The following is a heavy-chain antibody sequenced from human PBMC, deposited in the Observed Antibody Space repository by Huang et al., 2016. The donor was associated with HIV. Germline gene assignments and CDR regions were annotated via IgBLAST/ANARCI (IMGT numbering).Heavy chain of an antibody. Sequence: QMQLQQRGAGLLKPSETLSLTCGVSGGSFTGTYLTWIRQAPGQGLEWIWEVNDSGTTNYNPALNGPVTRSLDKSNRELSLNLRSVTAADTAVYYCARQWTILEWLLGLDVWGQGTTVIVSS. V-gene: IGHV4-34*02. J-gene: IGHJ6*02. CDR1: GGSFTGTY. CDR3: ARQWTILEWLLGLDV. CDR2: VNDSGTT. D-gene: IGHD3-3*01.